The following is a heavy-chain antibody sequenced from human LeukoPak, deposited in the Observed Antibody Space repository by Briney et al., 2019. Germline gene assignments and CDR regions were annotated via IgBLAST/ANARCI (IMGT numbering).Heavy chain of an antibody. D-gene: IGHD6-19*01. Sequence: GESLKISCKGSGYSFTNYWISWVRQMPGKGLEWMGRVDPSDSYISYSPSLQGHVTISADKSISTAFLQWSSLKASDTAMYYCARRDVSAWYYFDYWGQGTLVTVSS. V-gene: IGHV5-10-1*01. CDR1: GYSFTNYW. J-gene: IGHJ4*02. CDR2: VDPSDSYI. CDR3: ARRDVSAWYYFDY.